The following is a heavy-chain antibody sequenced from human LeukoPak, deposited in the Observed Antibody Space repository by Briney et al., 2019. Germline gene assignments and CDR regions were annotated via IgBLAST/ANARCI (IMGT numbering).Heavy chain of an antibody. CDR2: MNPNSGNT. V-gene: IGHV1-8*01. CDR1: GYTFTSYD. D-gene: IGHD3-10*01. Sequence: ASVKASCKASGYTFTSYDINWVRQATGQRLEWMGWMNPNSGNTGYAQKFQGRVTMTRNTSISTAYMELSSLRSEDTAVYYCARVGWFGELLWHLDPWGQGTLVTVSS. J-gene: IGHJ5*02. CDR3: ARVGWFGELLWHLDP.